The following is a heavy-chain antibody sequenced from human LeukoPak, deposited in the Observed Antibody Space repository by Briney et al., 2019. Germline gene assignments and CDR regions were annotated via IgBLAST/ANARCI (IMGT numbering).Heavy chain of an antibody. CDR1: GFVFNSYE. Sequence: GGSLRLSCVASGFVFNSYEMSWARQAPGKGLEWLSYITGRGDTIYYADSVRGRFTISRDNAKLSLFLQMNTLRAEDTALYYCARSLGPTKPFDFWGKGTPVTVSS. J-gene: IGHJ4*02. CDR3: ARSLGPTKPFDF. V-gene: IGHV3-48*03. CDR2: ITGRGDTI. D-gene: IGHD5-24*01.